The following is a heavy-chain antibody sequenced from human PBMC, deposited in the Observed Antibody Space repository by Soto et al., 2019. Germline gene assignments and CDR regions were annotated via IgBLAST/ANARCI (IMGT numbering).Heavy chain of an antibody. D-gene: IGHD5-18*01. CDR1: GFTFTSSA. Sequence: SVKVSCKASGFTFTSSAVQWVRQARGQRLEWIGWIVVGSGNTNYAQKFQERVTITRDMSTSTAYMELSSLRSEDTAVYYCAANTPKIQLWLRYYYYGMDVWGQGTTVTVS. CDR3: AANTPKIQLWLRYYYYGMDV. V-gene: IGHV1-58*01. J-gene: IGHJ6*02. CDR2: IVVGSGNT.